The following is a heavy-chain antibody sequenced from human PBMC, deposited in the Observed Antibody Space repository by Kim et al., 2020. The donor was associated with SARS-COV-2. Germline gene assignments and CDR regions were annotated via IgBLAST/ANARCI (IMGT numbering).Heavy chain of an antibody. CDR1: GGSFSGYY. CDR2: INHSGST. Sequence: SETLSLTCAVYGGSFSGYYWSWIRQPTGKGLEWIGEINHSGSTNYNPSLKSRVTISVDTSKNQFSLKLSSVTPADTAVYYCAREDLEGSSGYYYVDYWGQGTLVTVSS. CDR3: AREDLEGSSGYYYVDY. J-gene: IGHJ4*02. D-gene: IGHD3-22*01. V-gene: IGHV4-34*01.